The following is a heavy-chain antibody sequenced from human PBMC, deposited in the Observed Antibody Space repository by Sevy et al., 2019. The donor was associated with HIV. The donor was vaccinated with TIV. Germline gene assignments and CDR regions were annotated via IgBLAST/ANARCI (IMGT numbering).Heavy chain of an antibody. V-gene: IGHV3-23*01. D-gene: IGHD2-2*01. J-gene: IGHJ6*02. CDR2: ISRSGSST. Sequence: GGSLRLSCAASGFTFSNYAMSWVRQAPGKGLEWVSSISRSGSSTDYADSVKGRFTISRDNSMNTLYLQMNSPRAEDTAVYYCAKVDVVVPVADYGLDVWGQGTTVTVSS. CDR3: AKVDVVVPVADYGLDV. CDR1: GFTFSNYA.